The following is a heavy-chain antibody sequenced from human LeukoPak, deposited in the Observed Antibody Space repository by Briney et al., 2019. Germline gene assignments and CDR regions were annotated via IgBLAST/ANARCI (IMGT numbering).Heavy chain of an antibody. Sequence: SETLSLTCTVSDGSISSYYWSWIRQSPGKGLEWIGYIYYSGSTNYNPTLKSRITISVDTSKNQFSLKLSSVTAADTAVYYCARDQSPGGLGWWLAPGYFDYWGQGTLVTVSS. CDR2: IYYSGST. V-gene: IGHV4-59*12. CDR1: DGSISSYY. J-gene: IGHJ4*02. CDR3: ARDQSPGGLGWWLAPGYFDY. D-gene: IGHD6-19*01.